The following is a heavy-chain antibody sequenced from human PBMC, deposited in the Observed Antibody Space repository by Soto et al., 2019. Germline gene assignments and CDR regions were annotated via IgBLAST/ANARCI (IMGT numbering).Heavy chain of an antibody. CDR1: GFTFSSYW. CDR3: ARGATYYYGSGSYYNSPYYYGMDV. CDR2: INSDGSST. V-gene: IGHV3-74*01. Sequence: GGSLRLSCGASGFTFSSYWMHWVRQAPGKGLVWVSRINSDGSSTSYADSVKGRFTISRDNAKNTLYLQMNSLRAEDTAVYYCARGATYYYGSGSYYNSPYYYGMDVWGQGTTVTVSS. J-gene: IGHJ6*02. D-gene: IGHD3-10*01.